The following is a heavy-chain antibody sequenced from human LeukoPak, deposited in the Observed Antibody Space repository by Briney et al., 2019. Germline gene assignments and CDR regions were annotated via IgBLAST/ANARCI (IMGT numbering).Heavy chain of an antibody. J-gene: IGHJ4*02. Sequence: GGSLRLSCAASGFTVSSNYMSWVRQAPGRGLEWVSVIYIGGNTYYTDSVKGRFTISRDNSKNTVYLQMNSLRAEDMAVYYCARTLSYYFDYWGQGTLVTVSS. CDR3: ARTLSYYFDY. D-gene: IGHD1-1*01. V-gene: IGHV3-53*01. CDR2: IYIGGNT. CDR1: GFTVSSNY.